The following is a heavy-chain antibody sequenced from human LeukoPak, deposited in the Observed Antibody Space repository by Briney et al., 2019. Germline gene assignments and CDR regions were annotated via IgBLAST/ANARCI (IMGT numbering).Heavy chain of an antibody. CDR1: GYTFTSYD. D-gene: IGHD6-19*01. Sequence: ASVKVSCKASGYTFTSYDISWVRQAPGQGLEWMGWISAYNGNTNYAQKPQGRVTMTTDTSTSTAYMELRSLRSDDTAVYYCARWGPYSSGWYDEVDYWGQGTLVTVSS. CDR2: ISAYNGNT. J-gene: IGHJ4*02. V-gene: IGHV1-18*01. CDR3: ARWGPYSSGWYDEVDY.